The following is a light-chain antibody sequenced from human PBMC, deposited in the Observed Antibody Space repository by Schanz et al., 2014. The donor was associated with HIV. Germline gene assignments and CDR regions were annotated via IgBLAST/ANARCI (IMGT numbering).Light chain of an antibody. CDR3: QQYTPYSHT. J-gene: IGKJ2*01. CDR1: QGIDSY. CDR2: EAS. V-gene: IGKV1-9*01. Sequence: IQLTQSPSSLSASVGDRVTITCRASQGIDSYLAWYQQKPGKAPNLLISEASTLESGVPLRFTGSGSGTEFALSISSLQPDDFATYYCQQYTPYSHTFGQGTTLEI.